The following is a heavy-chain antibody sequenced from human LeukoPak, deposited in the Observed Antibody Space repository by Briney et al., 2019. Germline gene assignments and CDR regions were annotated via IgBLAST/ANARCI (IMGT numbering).Heavy chain of an antibody. D-gene: IGHD4-23*01. Sequence: GGSLRLSCAASGFTVSSNYMSWVRQAPGKGVEWVSVIYSGGSTYYADSVKGRFTISRDNSKNTLYLQMNSLRAEDTAVYYCARDPYDYGGNSGDYWGQGTLVTVSS. CDR1: GFTVSSNY. J-gene: IGHJ4*02. CDR2: IYSGGST. V-gene: IGHV3-53*01. CDR3: ARDPYDYGGNSGDY.